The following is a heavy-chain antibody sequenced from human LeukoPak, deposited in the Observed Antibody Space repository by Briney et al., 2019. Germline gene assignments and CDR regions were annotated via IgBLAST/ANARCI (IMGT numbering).Heavy chain of an antibody. D-gene: IGHD3-3*01. CDR3: ARQHDPYYYYYIDV. J-gene: IGHJ6*03. CDR1: GNSISNGYY. Sequence: PSETLSLTCAVSGNSISNGYYWVWIRQPPGRGLEWIGSLYHSDSAYYNTSLRSRVPMSVDTSNNQFSLTLTFVTAADTAVYYCARQHDPYYYYYIDVWGSGTTVTVSS. V-gene: IGHV4-38-2*01. CDR2: LYHSDSA.